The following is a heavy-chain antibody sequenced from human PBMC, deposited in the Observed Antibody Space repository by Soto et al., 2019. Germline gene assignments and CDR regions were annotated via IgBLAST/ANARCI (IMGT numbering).Heavy chain of an antibody. V-gene: IGHV3-33*01. CDR3: TRAKTSPFDY. CDR2: IWYDGSQQ. J-gene: IGHJ4*02. Sequence: GGSLRLSCAASGYPLSRFGMHWVRQAPGQGLEWVAIIWYDGSQQFYADSVTGRFTISRDTSRNILYLPMNSLRAEDTAGNYWTRAKTSPFDYWGQGALVTVSS. CDR1: GYPLSRFG.